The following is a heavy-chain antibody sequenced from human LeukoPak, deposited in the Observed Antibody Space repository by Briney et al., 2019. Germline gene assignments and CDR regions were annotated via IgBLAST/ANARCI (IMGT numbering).Heavy chain of an antibody. V-gene: IGHV3-30*18. Sequence: GGSLRLSCAASGFTFSSYGMHWVRQAPGKGLEWVAVISYDGSNKYYGDSVKGRFTISRDNSKNTLYLQMNSLRAEDTAVYYCAKGISSWYHHSSLLVYWGQGTLVTVSS. J-gene: IGHJ4*02. CDR1: GFTFSSYG. CDR3: AKGISSWYHHSSLLVY. D-gene: IGHD6-13*01. CDR2: ISYDGSNK.